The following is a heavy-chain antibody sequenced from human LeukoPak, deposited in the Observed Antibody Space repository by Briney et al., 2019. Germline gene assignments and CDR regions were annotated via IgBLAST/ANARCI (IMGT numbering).Heavy chain of an antibody. CDR3: ARDRIWGKNAFDI. D-gene: IGHD3-16*01. J-gene: IGHJ3*02. CDR2: IWYDGSNK. Sequence: GGSLRLSCAASGFTFSSYGMHWVRQAPGKGLEWVAVIWYDGSNKYYADSVKGRFTISRDNSKNTLYLQMNSLRAEDTAVYYCARDRIWGKNAFDIWGQGTMVTVSS. V-gene: IGHV3-33*01. CDR1: GFTFSSYG.